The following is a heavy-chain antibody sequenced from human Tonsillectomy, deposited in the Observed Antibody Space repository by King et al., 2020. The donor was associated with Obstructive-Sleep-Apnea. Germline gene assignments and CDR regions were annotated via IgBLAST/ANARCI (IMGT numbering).Heavy chain of an antibody. D-gene: IGHD4-23*01. CDR2: ITYDGSYK. CDR1: GFTFSDYG. J-gene: IGHJ4*02. V-gene: IGHV3-30*02. Sequence: VQLVESGGGVVQPGRSLRLSCAASGFTFSDYGIHWVRQAPGKGLEWVAFITYDGSYKYYADSVKGRFTFSRDNSKNTLFLQMNSLRPEEPALYYCAKRGYGGNGPDYWGQGTLVTVSS. CDR3: AKRGYGGNGPDY.